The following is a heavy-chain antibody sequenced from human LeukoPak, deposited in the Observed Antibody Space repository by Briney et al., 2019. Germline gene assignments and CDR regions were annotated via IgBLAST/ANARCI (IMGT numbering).Heavy chain of an antibody. J-gene: IGHJ5*02. V-gene: IGHV4-34*01. CDR1: GGSFSGYY. CDR2: INHSGST. Sequence: SETLSLTCAVYGGSFSGYYWSWIRQPPGKGLEWIGEINHSGSTNYNPSLKSRVTISVDTSKNQFSLKPSSVTAADTAVYYCARGYRNYYGSGSYQNNWFDPWGQGPRSPSPQ. CDR3: ARGYRNYYGSGSYQNNWFDP. D-gene: IGHD3-10*01.